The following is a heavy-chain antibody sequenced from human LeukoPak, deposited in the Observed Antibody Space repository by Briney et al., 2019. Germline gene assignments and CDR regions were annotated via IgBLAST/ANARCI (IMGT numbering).Heavy chain of an antibody. J-gene: IGHJ4*02. CDR1: GFTFSTYG. Sequence: PGGSLRLSCAASGFTFSTYGMHWVRQAPGKGLEWVAVISYDGSNIYYAGSVKGRFTISRDNSKNTLYLQMNSLRAEDTAMYYCAKKWDLFEYWGQGTLVTVSS. D-gene: IGHD1-26*01. CDR3: AKKWDLFEY. CDR2: ISYDGSNI. V-gene: IGHV3-30*18.